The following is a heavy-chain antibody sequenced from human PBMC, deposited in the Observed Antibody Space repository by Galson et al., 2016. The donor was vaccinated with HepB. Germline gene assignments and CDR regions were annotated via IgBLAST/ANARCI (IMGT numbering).Heavy chain of an antibody. Sequence: SLRLSCAASGFTFSSYVMSWVRQAPGKGLEWVSGISGSGGSTHYADSVKGRFNISRDNSKNTVYLQMNSLRAEETAVYYCARDDFGDSIDYWGQGTLVTVSS. CDR3: ARDDFGDSIDY. CDR1: GFTFSSYV. V-gene: IGHV3-23*01. D-gene: IGHD2-21*02. CDR2: ISGSGGST. J-gene: IGHJ4*02.